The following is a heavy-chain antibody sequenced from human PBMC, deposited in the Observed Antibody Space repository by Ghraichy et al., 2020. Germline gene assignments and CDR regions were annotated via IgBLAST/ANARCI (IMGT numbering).Heavy chain of an antibody. CDR2: INHSGST. CDR3: ARVTYSSPFDY. Sequence: SETLSLTCAVYGGSFSGYYWSWIRQPPGKGLEWIGEINHSGSTNYNPSLKSRVTISVDTSKNQFSLKLSSVTAADTAVYYCARVTYSSPFDYWGQGTLVTVSS. D-gene: IGHD6-13*01. V-gene: IGHV4-34*01. CDR1: GGSFSGYY. J-gene: IGHJ4*02.